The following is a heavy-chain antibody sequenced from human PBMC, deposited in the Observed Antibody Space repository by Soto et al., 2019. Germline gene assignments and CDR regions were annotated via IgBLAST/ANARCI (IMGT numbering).Heavy chain of an antibody. Sequence: PGESLKISCKGSGYSFTSYWIGWVRQMPGKGLEWMGIIYPGDSDTRYSPSFQGQVTISADKSISTAYLQWSSLKASDTAMYYCARSIGYCSSTSCYGPLYYYYGMDAWGQGTRVTVSS. J-gene: IGHJ6*02. V-gene: IGHV5-51*01. CDR2: IYPGDSDT. D-gene: IGHD2-2*01. CDR1: GYSFTSYW. CDR3: ARSIGYCSSTSCYGPLYYYYGMDA.